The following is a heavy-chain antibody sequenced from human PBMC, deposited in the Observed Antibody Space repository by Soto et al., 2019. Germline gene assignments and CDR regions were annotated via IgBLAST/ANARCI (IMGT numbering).Heavy chain of an antibody. CDR1: GYTFTSYD. J-gene: IGHJ2*01. Sequence: GASVKVSCKASGYTFTSYDINWVRQATGQGLEWMGWMNPNSGNTGYAQKFQGRVTMTRNTSISTAYMELSSLRSEDTAVYYCASGGNIRGGYWYFDLWGRGTLVTVSS. CDR2: MNPNSGNT. CDR3: ASGGNIRGGYWYFDL. D-gene: IGHD2-15*01. V-gene: IGHV1-8*01.